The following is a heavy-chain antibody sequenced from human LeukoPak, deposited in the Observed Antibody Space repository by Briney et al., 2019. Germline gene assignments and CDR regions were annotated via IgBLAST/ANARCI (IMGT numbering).Heavy chain of an antibody. CDR3: ARGIGYGFFDY. D-gene: IGHD4-17*01. V-gene: IGHV3-30*01. CDR2: TSYDGSNE. J-gene: IGHJ4*02. CDR1: GFTFSSFA. Sequence: PGRSLRLSCAASGFTFSSFAVHWVRQTPGKGLEWVAVTSYDGSNEYYADSVKGRFTVSRDNSKSTLYLQINSLRAEDTAVYYCARGIGYGFFDYWGQGTLVTVSS.